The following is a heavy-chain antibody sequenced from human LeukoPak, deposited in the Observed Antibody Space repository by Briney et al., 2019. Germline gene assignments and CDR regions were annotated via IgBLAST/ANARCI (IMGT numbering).Heavy chain of an antibody. CDR1: GGSISSGDYY. D-gene: IGHD4-23*01. CDR2: IYYSGST. J-gene: IGHJ5*02. CDR3: ARERAWYDYGGTLFDP. V-gene: IGHV4-30-4*01. Sequence: PSQTLSLTCTVSGGSISSGDYYWSWIRQPPGKGLEWIGYIYYSGSTYYNPSLKSRVTISVDTSKNQFSLKLTSVTAVDTAVYYCARERAWYDYGGTLFDPWGQGTLVTVSS.